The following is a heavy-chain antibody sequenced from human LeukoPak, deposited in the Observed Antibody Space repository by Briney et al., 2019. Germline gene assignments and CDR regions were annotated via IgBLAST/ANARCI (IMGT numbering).Heavy chain of an antibody. J-gene: IGHJ4*02. Sequence: GGSLRLSCAASGFTFSRYAMHWVRQAPGKGLEWVAVISYDGSNKYYADSVKGRFTISRDNSKNTVYLQTNSLRGEDTAVYYCARDHWSTTIADCFDYWGQGTLVTVSS. V-gene: IGHV3-30*04. CDR1: GFTFSRYA. CDR2: ISYDGSNK. CDR3: ARDHWSTTIADCFDY. D-gene: IGHD2-21*01.